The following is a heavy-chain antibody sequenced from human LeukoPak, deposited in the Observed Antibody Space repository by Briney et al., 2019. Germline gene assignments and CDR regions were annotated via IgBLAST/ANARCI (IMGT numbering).Heavy chain of an antibody. CDR2: ISAYNGNT. V-gene: IGHV1-18*01. CDR3: ARGAGYVAESDY. CDR1: GYTFPSKG. J-gene: IGHJ4*02. D-gene: IGHD6-13*01. Sequence: GPPVKFPCRPSGYTFPSKGTSGGQQPPGQGLDGMGWISAYNGNTNYAQKLQGRVTMTTDTSTSTAYMELRSLRSDDTAVYYCARGAGYVAESDYWGQGTLVTVSS.